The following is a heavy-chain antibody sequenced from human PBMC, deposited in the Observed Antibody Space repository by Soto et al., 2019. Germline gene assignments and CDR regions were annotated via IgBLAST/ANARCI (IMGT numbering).Heavy chain of an antibody. J-gene: IGHJ5*02. Sequence: QVHLQESGPRLVKPSETLSLTCTVSGGSISNYYWSWIRQPPGRGLEWIGHIFYSWSTNYNPALKSRVTISVDTSKSQFSLKLSSVTAADTAVYYCAKDSGYKYGYFSWFDPWGKGTLVTVSS. CDR1: GGSISNYY. CDR3: AKDSGYKYGYFSWFDP. CDR2: IFYSWST. V-gene: IGHV4-59*01. D-gene: IGHD5-18*01.